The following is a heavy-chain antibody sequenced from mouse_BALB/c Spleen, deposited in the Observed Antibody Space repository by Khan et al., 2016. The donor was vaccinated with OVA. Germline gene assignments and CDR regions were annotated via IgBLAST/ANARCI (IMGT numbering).Heavy chain of an antibody. CDR2: IDPFNDHT. Sequence: EVQLKESGPELMKPGASVKISCKASGYSFNSYYMHWVKQSHGKSLEWIGYIDPFNDHTNYNQKFKGKATLTVDKSSSTAYMHLSSLTSEDSAVYYRARALFAYWGQGTLVTVSA. CDR1: GYSFNSYY. J-gene: IGHJ3*01. CDR3: ARALFAY. V-gene: IGHV1S135*01.